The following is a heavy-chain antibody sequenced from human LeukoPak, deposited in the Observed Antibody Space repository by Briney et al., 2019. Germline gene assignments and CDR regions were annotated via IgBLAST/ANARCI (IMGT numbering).Heavy chain of an antibody. D-gene: IGHD2-15*01. V-gene: IGHV3-21*01. Sequence: GGSLRLSCAAPGFTFSSYSMNWVRQAPGKGLEWVSSISSSSSYIYYADSVKGRFTISRDNAKNSLYLQMNSLRAEDTAVYYCARGGCIGGSCYPNYFDYWGQGTLVTVSS. CDR3: ARGGCIGGSCYPNYFDY. J-gene: IGHJ4*02. CDR2: ISSSSSYI. CDR1: GFTFSSYS.